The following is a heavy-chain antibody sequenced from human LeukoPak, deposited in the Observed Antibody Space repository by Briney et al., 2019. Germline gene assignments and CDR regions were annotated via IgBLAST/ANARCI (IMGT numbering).Heavy chain of an antibody. V-gene: IGHV3-48*02. Sequence: PGGSLRLSCAASGFTFSSYWMSWVRQAPGKGLEWISYITSSSSTIYYADSVKGRFTISRDNAKNSLYLQMNSLRDEDTAVYYCARDAGYDYGWPGSWGQGTLVTVSS. CDR1: GFTFSSYW. D-gene: IGHD3-10*01. J-gene: IGHJ5*02. CDR2: ITSSSSTI. CDR3: ARDAGYDYGWPGS.